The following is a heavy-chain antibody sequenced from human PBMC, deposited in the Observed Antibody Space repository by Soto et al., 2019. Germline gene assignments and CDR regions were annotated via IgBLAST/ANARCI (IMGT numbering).Heavy chain of an antibody. V-gene: IGHV1-18*01. Sequence: QVQLVQSGAEVKKPGASVKVSCQASGYTFTSYAISWVRQAPGQGIEWMGWSSAYNGNTNYAQTFQGTVTMTTDTSTSTAYMELRSLRSDDTAVYYCARDAPPADYWGQGTLVTVSS. J-gene: IGHJ4*02. CDR2: SSAYNGNT. CDR1: GYTFTSYA. CDR3: ARDAPPADY.